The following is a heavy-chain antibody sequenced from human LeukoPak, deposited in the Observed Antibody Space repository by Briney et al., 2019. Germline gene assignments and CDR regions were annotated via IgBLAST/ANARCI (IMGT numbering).Heavy chain of an antibody. D-gene: IGHD3-3*01. Sequence: PSETLSLTCTVSGGSISSSSYYWGWIRQPPGKGLEWIGSIYYSGSTYYNPSLKSRVTISVDTSKNQFSLKLSSVTAADTAVYYCARRQYYDFWSGSSTDYWGQGTLVTVSS. V-gene: IGHV4-39*07. J-gene: IGHJ4*02. CDR2: IYYSGST. CDR1: GGSISSSSYY. CDR3: ARRQYYDFWSGSSTDY.